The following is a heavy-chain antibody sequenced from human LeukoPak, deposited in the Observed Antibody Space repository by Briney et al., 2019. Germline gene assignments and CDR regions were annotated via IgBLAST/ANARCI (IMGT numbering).Heavy chain of an antibody. CDR3: ARDLVVPAAMLGYYYYYGMDV. J-gene: IGHJ6*02. D-gene: IGHD2-2*01. V-gene: IGHV4-4*07. CDR2: IYTSGST. CDR1: GGSISSYY. Sequence: PSETLSLTCTVSGGSISSYYGSWIRQPAGKGLECIGRIYTSGSTNYNPSLKSRVTMSVDTSNNQFSLKLSSVTAADTAVYYCARDLVVPAAMLGYYYYYGMDVWGQGTTVTVSS.